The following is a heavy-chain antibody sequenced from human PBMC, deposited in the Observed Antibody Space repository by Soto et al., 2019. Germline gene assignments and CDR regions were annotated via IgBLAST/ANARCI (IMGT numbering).Heavy chain of an antibody. CDR1: GFTFSRYA. CDR2: ISGSGGST. D-gene: IGHD2-8*01. CDR3: AKGGNKMVYVFDY. J-gene: IGHJ4*02. V-gene: IGHV3-23*01. Sequence: EVQLLESGGGLVQPGGSLRLSCAASGFTFSRYAMSWVRQAPGKGLEWVSAISGSGGSTYYADSVKGRFTISRDNSKNTLYLQMNSLRAEDTAVYYCAKGGNKMVYVFDYWGQGTLVTVSS.